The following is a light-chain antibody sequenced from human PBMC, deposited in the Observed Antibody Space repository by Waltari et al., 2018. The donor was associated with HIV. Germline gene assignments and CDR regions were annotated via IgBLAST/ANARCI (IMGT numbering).Light chain of an antibody. V-gene: IGLV2-14*01. CDR3: SSYTISATGFL. J-gene: IGLJ2*01. CDR2: EVT. CDR1: SSYLGCSYF. Sequence: QSALTQPPSVSGSPGQSITLPCTGTSSYLGCSYFVSWYQPHPGRAPRLMIYEVTSRPSGVSNRFACSRSGNTASLTISGLQAEDEADYYCSSYTISATGFLFGGGTTLTVL.